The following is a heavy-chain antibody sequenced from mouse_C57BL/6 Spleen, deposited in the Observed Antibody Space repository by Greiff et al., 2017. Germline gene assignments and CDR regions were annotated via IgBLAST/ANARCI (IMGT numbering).Heavy chain of an antibody. D-gene: IGHD2-4*01. J-gene: IGHJ4*01. Sequence: QVQLQQSGAELVRPGTSVKMSCKASGYTFTNYWIGWAKQRPGHGLEWIGDIYPGGGYTNYNEKFKGKATLTADKSSSTAYMQFSSLTSEDSAIYYCARGDDYRGYAMDYWGQGTSVTVSS. CDR2: IYPGGGYT. CDR3: ARGDDYRGYAMDY. CDR1: GYTFTNYW. V-gene: IGHV1-63*01.